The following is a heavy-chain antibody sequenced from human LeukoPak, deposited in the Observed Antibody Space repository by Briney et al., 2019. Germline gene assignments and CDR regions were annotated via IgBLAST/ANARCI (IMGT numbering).Heavy chain of an antibody. V-gene: IGHV1-69*05. J-gene: IGHJ4*02. CDR2: IIPIFGTA. Sequence: SVKVSCKASGGTFSSYAISWVRQAPGQGLEWMGGIIPIFGTANYAQKFQGRVTITTDESTSTAYVELSSLRSEDTAVYYCARSPVIRYYDFWSGYYSFDYWGQGTLVTVSS. CDR1: GGTFSSYA. D-gene: IGHD3-3*01. CDR3: ARSPVIRYYDFWSGYYSFDY.